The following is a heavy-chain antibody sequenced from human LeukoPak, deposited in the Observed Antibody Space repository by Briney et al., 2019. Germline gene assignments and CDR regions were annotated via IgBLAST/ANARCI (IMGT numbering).Heavy chain of an antibody. Sequence: PSETLSLTCTVSGGSISSYYWSWIRQPPGKGLEWIGEINHSGSTNYNPSLKSRVTISVDTSKNQFPLKLSSVTAADTAVYYCARRRRYYDFPYNWFDPWGQGTLVTVSS. CDR1: GGSISSYY. D-gene: IGHD3-3*01. V-gene: IGHV4-34*01. J-gene: IGHJ5*02. CDR3: ARRRRYYDFPYNWFDP. CDR2: INHSGST.